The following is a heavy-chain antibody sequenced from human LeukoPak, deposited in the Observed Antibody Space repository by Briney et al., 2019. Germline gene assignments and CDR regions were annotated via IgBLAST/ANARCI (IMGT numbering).Heavy chain of an antibody. Sequence: GGSLRLSCAASGFTFSSYAMSWVRQAPGKGLEWVSAISSGGGSTYYADSVKGRFTISRDNSKNTLYLQMNSLRAEDTAVYYCAKDLEIIVASSGFDYWGQGTLVTVSS. CDR1: GFTFSSYA. CDR3: AKDLEIIVASSGFDY. D-gene: IGHD5-12*01. CDR2: ISSGGGST. J-gene: IGHJ4*02. V-gene: IGHV3-23*01.